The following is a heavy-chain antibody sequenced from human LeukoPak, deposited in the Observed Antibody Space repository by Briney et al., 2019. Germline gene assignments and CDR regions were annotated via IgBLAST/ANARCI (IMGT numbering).Heavy chain of an antibody. Sequence: ASVKVSCKASGYTFTSYDINWVRQATGQGIEWMGWINPNSGGTNYAQKFQGRVTMTRDTSISTAYMELSRLRSDDTAVYYCASMGGSGSYYTVEYWGQGTLVTVSS. CDR1: GYTFTSYD. CDR3: ASMGGSGSYYTVEY. J-gene: IGHJ4*02. D-gene: IGHD3-10*01. CDR2: INPNSGGT. V-gene: IGHV1-2*02.